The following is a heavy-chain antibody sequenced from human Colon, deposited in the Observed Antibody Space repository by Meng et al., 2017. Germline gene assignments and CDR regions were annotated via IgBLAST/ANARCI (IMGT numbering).Heavy chain of an antibody. CDR2: MFHSVST. J-gene: IGHJ4*02. V-gene: IGHV4-4*02. CDR1: GDSINNDDW. CDR3: ARGSLYHWNS. D-gene: IGHD1-20*01. Sequence: SETLSLTCAVSGDSINNDDWWSWLRQPPGKGLEWIGEMFHSVSTNYNPSLKSRVTISVDKSKNQFSLNLSSVTAADTAVYYCARGSLYHWNSWGQGTLVTVSS.